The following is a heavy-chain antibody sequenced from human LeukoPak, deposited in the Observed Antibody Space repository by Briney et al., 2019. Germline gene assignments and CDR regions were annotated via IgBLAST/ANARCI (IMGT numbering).Heavy chain of an antibody. V-gene: IGHV4-31*03. Sequence: PSQTLSLTCTVSGGSISSGSYYWSWIRQHPGKGLEWIGYIYYSGSTYYNPSLKSRVTISVDTSKNQFSLKLSSVTAADTAVYYCARASYCGGDCEYYFDYWGQGTLVTVSS. CDR1: GGSISSGSYY. J-gene: IGHJ4*02. D-gene: IGHD2-21*02. CDR2: IYYSGST. CDR3: ARASYCGGDCEYYFDY.